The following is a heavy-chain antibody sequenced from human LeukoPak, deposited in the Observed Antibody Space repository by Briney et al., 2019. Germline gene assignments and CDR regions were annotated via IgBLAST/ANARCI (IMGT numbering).Heavy chain of an antibody. CDR1: GGSISSYY. D-gene: IGHD2-2*02. V-gene: IGHV4-59*08. CDR2: IYYSGST. J-gene: IGHJ6*02. Sequence: PSETLSLTCTVSGGSISSYYWSWIRQPPGKGLEWIGYIYYSGSTNYNPSLKSRVTISVDTSKNQFSLKLSSVTAADTAVYYCARYEGYCSSTSCYTLSPLYYYYGMDVWGQGTTVTVSS. CDR3: ARYEGYCSSTSCYTLSPLYYYYGMDV.